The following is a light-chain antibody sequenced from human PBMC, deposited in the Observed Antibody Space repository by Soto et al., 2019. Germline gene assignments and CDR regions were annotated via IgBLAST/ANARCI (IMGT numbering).Light chain of an antibody. V-gene: IGKV3-15*01. Sequence: EIVMTQSPATLSVSPGERATLSCRASQSVSSNLAWYQQKPGQAPRLLIYGASTRATGIPARFSGSGSGPDFTLTISSLQSEDFAVDYCQHYNNWPMYTFGQGTKLEIK. CDR2: GAS. CDR1: QSVSSN. CDR3: QHYNNWPMYT. J-gene: IGKJ2*01.